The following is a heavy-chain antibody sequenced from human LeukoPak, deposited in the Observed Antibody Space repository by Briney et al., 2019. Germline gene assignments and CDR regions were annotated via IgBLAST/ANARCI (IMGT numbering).Heavy chain of an antibody. Sequence: TSETLCLTCAVYGGSFSDYYWSWIRQPPGKGLEWIGEINHSGRTNYNPSLKSRVTISVDTSKNQFSLSLTSVTAADTALYYCARQGGNYALLDYWGQGTLVTVSS. CDR2: INHSGRT. D-gene: IGHD1-7*01. V-gene: IGHV4-34*01. CDR1: GGSFSDYY. CDR3: ARQGGNYALLDY. J-gene: IGHJ4*02.